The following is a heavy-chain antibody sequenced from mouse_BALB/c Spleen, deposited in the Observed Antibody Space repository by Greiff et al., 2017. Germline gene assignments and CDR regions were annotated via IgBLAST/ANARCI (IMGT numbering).Heavy chain of an antibody. D-gene: IGHD2-4*01. CDR1: GFTFPDYY. Sequence: EVKLVESGGGLVQPGGSLRLSCATSGFTFPDYYMSWVRQPPGKALEWLGFIRNKANGYTTEYSASVKGRFTISTDNSQSILHLQMNTLRAEDSAAYNGARDGDYDGGVYAMDYWGQGTSVTVSS. V-gene: IGHV7-3*02. CDR2: IRNKANGYTT. CDR3: ARDGDYDGGVYAMDY. J-gene: IGHJ4*01.